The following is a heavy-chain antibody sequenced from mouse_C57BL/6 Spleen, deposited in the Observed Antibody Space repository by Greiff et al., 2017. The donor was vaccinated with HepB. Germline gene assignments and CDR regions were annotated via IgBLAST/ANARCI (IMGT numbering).Heavy chain of an antibody. CDR1: GYAFSSYW. V-gene: IGHV1-80*01. Sequence: VQLQQSGAELVKPGASVKISCKASGYAFSSYWMNWVKQRPGKGLEWIGQIYPGDGDTNYNGKFKGKATLTADKSSSTAYMDSAVYYCANPYDYYAMDYWGQGTSVTVSS. J-gene: IGHJ4*01. CDR3: MDY. CDR2: IYPGDGDT. D-gene: IGHD1-1*01.